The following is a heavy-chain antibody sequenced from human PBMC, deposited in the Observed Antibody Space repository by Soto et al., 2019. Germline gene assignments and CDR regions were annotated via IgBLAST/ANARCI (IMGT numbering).Heavy chain of an antibody. J-gene: IGHJ3*02. Sequence: QVQLQEAGTGLVMPSQTLSLTCTVPGGSMNENAYYWSWPRQSPGQGLQWIGYSYDTWTTSSSPSLKRRVTISADTSRDQFSLRLTYGTADDTAFFFGARGIVRVGFEIWGHGTLVTVS. V-gene: IGHV4-30-4*01. CDR2: SYDTWTT. CDR1: GGSMNENAYY. D-gene: IGHD3-10*02. CDR3: ARGIVRVGFEI.